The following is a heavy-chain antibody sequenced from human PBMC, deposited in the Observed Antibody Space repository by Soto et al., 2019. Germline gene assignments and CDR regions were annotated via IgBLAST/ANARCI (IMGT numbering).Heavy chain of an antibody. CDR3: ARDFEY. CDR2: INSDGSST. J-gene: IGHJ4*02. V-gene: IGHV3-74*01. Sequence: EVQLVESGGGLVQPGGSLRLSCEASGFTFSPFWMHWVRQAPGKGLVWVSRINSDGSSTNYADSVKGRVTISRDNAKNTLYLQLNSLRPEDTAVYYCARDFEYWGQGTLCTVSS. CDR1: GFTFSPFW.